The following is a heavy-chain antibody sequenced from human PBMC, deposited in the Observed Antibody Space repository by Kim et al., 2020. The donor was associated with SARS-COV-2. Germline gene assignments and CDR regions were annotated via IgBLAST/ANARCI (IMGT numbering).Heavy chain of an antibody. CDR2: IYDSGST. CDR1: GGSLSSHY. D-gene: IGHD3-10*01. J-gene: IGHJ4*02. V-gene: IGHV4-59*08. Sequence: SETLSLTCTVSGGSLSSHYWSWIRQAPGKGLEWIGYIYDSGSTTYNPSLRSRVTISVDMSENQLSLWLNSVTAADTAVYYCARTFYDSGTYYFYFDSWGQGTLDTVSS. CDR3: ARTFYDSGTYYFYFDS.